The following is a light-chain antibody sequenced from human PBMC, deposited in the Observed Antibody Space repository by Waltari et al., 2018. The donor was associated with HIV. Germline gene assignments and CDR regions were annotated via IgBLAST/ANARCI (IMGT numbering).Light chain of an antibody. V-gene: IGLV2-8*01. CDR3: AAYAGNNIVI. J-gene: IGLJ2*01. CDR2: DVN. Sequence: QSALTQPPSASGSPGQSVTVSCTVTSSDIGYFNYVSWYQQHPGKSPKLLIYDVNKRPSGVPDRFSASKSDATASLTVSGLLAEDEADYYCAAYAGNNIVIFGGGTKVTV. CDR1: SSDIGYFNY.